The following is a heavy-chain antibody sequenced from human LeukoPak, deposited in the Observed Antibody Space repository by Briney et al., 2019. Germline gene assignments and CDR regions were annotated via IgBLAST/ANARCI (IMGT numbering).Heavy chain of an antibody. CDR1: EFTFRNYA. D-gene: IGHD1-14*01. J-gene: IGHJ4*02. V-gene: IGHV3-7*01. CDR3: ASGRGLGY. CDR2: IREDGNEK. Sequence: GGSLRLSCVASEFTFRNYAMSWARQAPGKGLEWVANIREDGNEKYYVDSVKGRFTISRDNAKNSLYLQMNSLRAKDTAVYYCASGRGLGYWGQGTLVTVSS.